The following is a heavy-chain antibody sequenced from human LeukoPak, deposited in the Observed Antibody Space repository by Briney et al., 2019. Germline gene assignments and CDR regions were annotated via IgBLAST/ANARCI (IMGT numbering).Heavy chain of an antibody. CDR1: GFTFSSYW. V-gene: IGHV3-7*01. D-gene: IGHD6-13*01. Sequence: GGSLRLSCAASGFTFSSYWMSWVRQALGKGLEWVANIKGDGSAKYYVDSVKGRFTITRDNAKSSLFLQMNSLRAKDTAVYYCARLVLSRTWFDDFWGQGTLVTVSS. CDR2: IKGDGSAK. J-gene: IGHJ4*02. CDR3: ARLVLSRTWFDDF.